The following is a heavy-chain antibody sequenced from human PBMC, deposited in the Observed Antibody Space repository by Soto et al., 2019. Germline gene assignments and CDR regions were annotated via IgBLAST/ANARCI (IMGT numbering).Heavy chain of an antibody. CDR2: MNPNSGNT. CDR1: GYTITSYD. J-gene: IGHJ6*02. D-gene: IGHD3-3*01. Sequence: ASVKVYCKASGYTITSYDINWVRQATGQGREWMGWMNPNSGNTGYAQKFQGRVTMTRNTSISTAYMELSSLRSEDTDVYYCARLESHYDFWSGYYTSYYYYGMDVWGQGTTVTVSS. CDR3: ARLESHYDFWSGYYTSYYYYGMDV. V-gene: IGHV1-8*01.